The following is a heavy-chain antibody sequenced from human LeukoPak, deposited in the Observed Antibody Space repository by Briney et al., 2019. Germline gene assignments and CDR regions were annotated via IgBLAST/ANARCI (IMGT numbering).Heavy chain of an antibody. CDR3: AKDREGLSSGYDLEYFDY. J-gene: IGHJ4*02. CDR2: ISGGGGTT. Sequence: GGSLRLSCAASGFTFSSYAMNWVRQAPGKGLDWVSAISGGGGTTYYADSVQGRFTISRDNSKNTLFLQMNSLRAEDTAVYYCAKDREGLSSGYDLEYFDYWGQGTLVTVSS. CDR1: GFTFSSYA. V-gene: IGHV3-23*01. D-gene: IGHD5-12*01.